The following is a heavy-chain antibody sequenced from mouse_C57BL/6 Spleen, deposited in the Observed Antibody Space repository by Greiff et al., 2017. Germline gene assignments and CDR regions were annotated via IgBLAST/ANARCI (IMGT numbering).Heavy chain of an antibody. Sequence: QVQLKQPGAELVRPGSSVKLSCKASGYTFTSYWMHWVKQRPIQGLEWIGNIDPSDSETHYNQKFKDKATLTVDKSSSTAYMQLSSLTSEDSAVYYCAREGYGRGWYFDVWGTGTTVTVSS. CDR2: IDPSDSET. J-gene: IGHJ1*03. D-gene: IGHD1-1*01. CDR1: GYTFTSYW. V-gene: IGHV1-52*01. CDR3: AREGYGRGWYFDV.